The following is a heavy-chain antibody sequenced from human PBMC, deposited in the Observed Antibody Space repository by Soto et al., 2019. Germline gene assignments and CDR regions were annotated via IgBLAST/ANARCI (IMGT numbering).Heavy chain of an antibody. V-gene: IGHV1-2*02. Sequence: ASVKVSCKASGYTFTGYYMHWVRQAPGQGLEWMGWINPNSGGTNYAQKFQGRVTMTRDTSISTAYMELSRLRSDDTAVYYCARDRGNDILTDYYPLNNWFDPWGQGTLVTVSS. CDR3: ARDRGNDILTDYYPLNNWFDP. CDR2: INPNSGGT. D-gene: IGHD3-9*01. J-gene: IGHJ5*02. CDR1: GYTFTGYY.